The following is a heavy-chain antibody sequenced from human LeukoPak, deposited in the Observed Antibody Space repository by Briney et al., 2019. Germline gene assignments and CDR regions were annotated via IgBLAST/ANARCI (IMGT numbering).Heavy chain of an antibody. CDR1: GGSISSSNW. CDR2: IYHSGST. D-gene: IGHD3-22*01. CDR3: ARSDRYYYDSSGYYGDAFDI. J-gene: IGHJ3*02. V-gene: IGHV4-4*02. Sequence: SETLSLTCAVSGGSISSSNWWSWVRQPPGKGLEWIGEIYHSGSTNYNPSLKSRVTISADKSKNQFSLKLSSVTAADTAVYYCARSDRYYYDSSGYYGDAFDIWGQGTMVTVSS.